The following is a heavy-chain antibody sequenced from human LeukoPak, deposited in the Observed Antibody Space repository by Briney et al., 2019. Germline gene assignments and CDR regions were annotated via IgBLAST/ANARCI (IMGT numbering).Heavy chain of an antibody. CDR1: GGSISSYY. J-gene: IGHJ3*02. D-gene: IGHD2-2*01. CDR3: ARIIVVPAAKAAFDI. CDR2: IYYSGCT. Sequence: AETLSLTCTLSGGSISSYYWSWIRQPPGKGLEWLGYIYYSGCTNYNPSLKSRVTISVDTSKNQFSLKLSSVTAADTAVYYCARIIVVPAAKAAFDIWGQGTMVTVSS. V-gene: IGHV4-59*01.